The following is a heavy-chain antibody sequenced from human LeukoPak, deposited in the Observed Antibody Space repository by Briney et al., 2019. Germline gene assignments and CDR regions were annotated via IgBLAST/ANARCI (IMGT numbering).Heavy chain of an antibody. CDR1: GLTFSKYS. CDR2: IDTSSTTM. J-gene: IGHJ4*02. D-gene: IGHD1-1*01. Sequence: GGSLRLSCAASGLTFSKYSMTWVRQAPGKGLEWVSFIDTSSTTMYYTDSVKGRFTISRDNAKNSLYLQMNSLKVEDTAIYYCARALNWKFDYWGQRTLVTVSS. CDR3: ARALNWKFDY. V-gene: IGHV3-48*04.